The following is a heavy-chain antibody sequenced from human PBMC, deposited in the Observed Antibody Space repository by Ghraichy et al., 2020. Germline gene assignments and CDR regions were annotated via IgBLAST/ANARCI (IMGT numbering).Heavy chain of an antibody. CDR1: GFSLSDYY. J-gene: IGHJ4*02. Sequence: LSLTCAASGFSLSDYYMDWVRQAPGKGLEWVGRTRNKGKSYTTEYAASVKGRFTISRDDSKNSLYLQMNSMKTEDTAVYYCARVGIEVGSIEAGLDFWGQGTLVTVSS. D-gene: IGHD3/OR15-3a*01. V-gene: IGHV3-72*01. CDR2: TRNKGKSYTT. CDR3: ARVGIEVGSIEAGLDF.